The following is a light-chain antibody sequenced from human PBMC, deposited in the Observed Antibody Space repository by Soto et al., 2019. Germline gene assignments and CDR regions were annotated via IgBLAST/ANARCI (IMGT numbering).Light chain of an antibody. CDR3: CSYAGSYTWV. J-gene: IGLJ3*02. CDR1: SSDVGDYNY. Sequence: QSVLTQPRSVSGSPGQSVTISYTGTSSDVGDYNYVSWYQQHPGKAPKLLIYAVNMRPSGVPDRFSGSKSGNTASLTISGLQAEDEADYSCCSYAGSYTWVFGGGTQLTVL. CDR2: AVN. V-gene: IGLV2-11*01.